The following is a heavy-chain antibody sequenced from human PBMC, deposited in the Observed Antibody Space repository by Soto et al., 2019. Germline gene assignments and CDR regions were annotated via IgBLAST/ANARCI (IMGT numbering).Heavy chain of an antibody. V-gene: IGHV3-23*01. Sequence: GGSLRLSSAAFGVSVSDFYRNWVLQATGKWLEWVSAISGSGGSKYYADSVKGRFTIALDNSKNTLYLQRNILRSDNTAVYYCAKGYIGGAWWAAHHGMDVGGQGSTVTVSS. CDR3: AKGYIGGAWWAAHHGMDV. CDR2: ISGSGGSK. J-gene: IGHJ6*02. D-gene: IGHD2-8*02. CDR1: GVSVSDFY.